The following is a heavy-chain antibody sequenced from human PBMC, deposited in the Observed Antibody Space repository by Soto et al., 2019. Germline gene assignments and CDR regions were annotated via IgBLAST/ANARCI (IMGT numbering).Heavy chain of an antibody. CDR2: IYYSGST. CDR3: ARDYDCGGNFQYWFDR. Sequence: SETLSLTCTVSGGSVSSGSYYWSWIRQPPGKGLEWIGYIYYSGSTNYNPSLKSRVTISVDTSKNQFSLKLRSVTAAATAVYYCARDYDCGGNFQYWFDRWGQGTLVTVSS. V-gene: IGHV4-61*01. D-gene: IGHD4-17*01. J-gene: IGHJ5*02. CDR1: GGSVSSGSYY.